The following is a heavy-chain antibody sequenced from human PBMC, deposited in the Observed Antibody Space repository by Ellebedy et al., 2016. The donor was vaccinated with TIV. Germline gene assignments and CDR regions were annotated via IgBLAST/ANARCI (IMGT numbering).Heavy chain of an antibody. CDR3: ARDWDPVEPLDY. D-gene: IGHD4-23*01. CDR1: GFTFSSYS. CDR2: ISSSSSYI. J-gene: IGHJ4*02. Sequence: GESLKISXAASGFTFSSYSMNWVRQAPGKGLEWVSSISSSSSYIYYADSVKGRFTISRDNAKNSLYLQMNSLRAEDTAVYYCARDWDPVEPLDYWGQGTLVTVSS. V-gene: IGHV3-21*01.